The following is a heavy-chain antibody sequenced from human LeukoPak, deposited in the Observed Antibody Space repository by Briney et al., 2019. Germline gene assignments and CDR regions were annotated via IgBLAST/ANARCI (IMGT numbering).Heavy chain of an antibody. J-gene: IGHJ6*02. V-gene: IGHV4-59*08. CDR2: IYYSGST. CDR3: AAMMRATTFGMDV. Sequence: SETLSLTCTVSGGSISSYYWSWIRQPPGKGLEWIGYIYYSGSTNYNPSLKSRVTISVDTSKNQSSLKLSSVTAADTAVYYCAAMMRATTFGMDVWGQGTTVTVSS. CDR1: GGSISSYY. D-gene: IGHD1-26*01.